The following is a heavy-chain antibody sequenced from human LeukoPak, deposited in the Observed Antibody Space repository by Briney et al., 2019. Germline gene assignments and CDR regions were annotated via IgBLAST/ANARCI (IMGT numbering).Heavy chain of an antibody. CDR2: INHSVST. J-gene: IGHJ4*02. CDR1: GGSFSGYY. CDR3: ARPDILTGYYFDY. Sequence: SETLSLTCAVYGGSFSGYYWSWIRQPPGKGLEWIGEINHSVSTNYNPSLKSPVTISVDTSKNQFSLKLSSVTAADTAVYYCARPDILTGYYFDYWGQGTLVTVSS. V-gene: IGHV4-34*01. D-gene: IGHD3-9*01.